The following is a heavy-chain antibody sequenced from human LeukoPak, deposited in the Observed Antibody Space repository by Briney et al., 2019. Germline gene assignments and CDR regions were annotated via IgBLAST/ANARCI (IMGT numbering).Heavy chain of an antibody. CDR1: GFDFNNYV. Sequence: GGSLRLSCAASGFDFNNYVMHWVRQAPGKGLEWVAVISYDGSNIYYSDSVKGRFTISRDNSKNTLYLQMNSLRAEDTAVYYCAKRSGSGLTMNNYWGQGTLVTVSS. V-gene: IGHV3-30-3*02. J-gene: IGHJ4*02. CDR3: AKRSGSGLTMNNY. CDR2: ISYDGSNI. D-gene: IGHD3-22*01.